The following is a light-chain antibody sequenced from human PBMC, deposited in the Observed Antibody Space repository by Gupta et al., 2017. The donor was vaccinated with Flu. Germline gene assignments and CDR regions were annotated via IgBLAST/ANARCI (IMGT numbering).Light chain of an antibody. CDR3: QQSYSNPRT. CDR2: SAS. J-gene: IGKJ1*01. CDR1: QTISSY. V-gene: IGKV1-39*01. Sequence: IQMTQSPSSLAASVGDRVTIACRASQTISSYLNWYQQKPGKAPKLLIYSASSLQSGVPSRFRGSGSGTDFTLTISSLQPEDFATYYCQQSYSNPRTFGQGTKVEIK.